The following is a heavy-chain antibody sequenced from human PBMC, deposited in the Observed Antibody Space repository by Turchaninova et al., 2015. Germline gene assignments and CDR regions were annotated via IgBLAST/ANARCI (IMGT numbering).Heavy chain of an antibody. CDR2: ILHSGNT. CDR1: GYSISSVYN. J-gene: IGHJ4*02. Sequence: VQLQESGPGLVRPAETLSLTCAVSGYSISSVYNWTWIRQPPGKGLEWVGHILHSGNTYYTPSLKSRVTMSVDTSKNQFSLKLTSVTAADTAVYYCARQSSSGIDYWGQGTLVTVSS. D-gene: IGHD3-10*01. CDR3: ARQSSSGIDY. V-gene: IGHV4-38-2*01.